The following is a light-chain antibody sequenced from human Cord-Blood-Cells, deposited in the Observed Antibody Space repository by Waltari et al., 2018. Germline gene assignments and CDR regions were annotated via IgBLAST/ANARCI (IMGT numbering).Light chain of an antibody. V-gene: IGKV4-1*01. CDR1: QSVLYSSNKKNY. Sequence: DIVMTQSPDSLAVSLGERATINCKSIQSVLYSSNKKNYLAWYHQKPGQPPKLLIYWASTRESGVPDRFSGSGSGTDFTLTISRLQAEDVAVYYCQQYYSTPPWTFGQGTKVEIK. J-gene: IGKJ1*01. CDR2: WAS. CDR3: QQYYSTPPWT.